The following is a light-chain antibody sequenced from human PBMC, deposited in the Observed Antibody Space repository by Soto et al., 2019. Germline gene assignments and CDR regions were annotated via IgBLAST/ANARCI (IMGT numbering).Light chain of an antibody. V-gene: IGKV1-39*01. CDR2: AAS. CDR1: QSISSY. Sequence: DIQMTQSPSSLSASVGDRVTITCRASQSISSYLNWYQQKPGKAPKLLIYAASSLQSGVPSRFSGSRSGTDFTLTISSLQPEDIATFYCQQSYSTPQLTFGGGTKVDIK. J-gene: IGKJ4*01. CDR3: QQSYSTPQLT.